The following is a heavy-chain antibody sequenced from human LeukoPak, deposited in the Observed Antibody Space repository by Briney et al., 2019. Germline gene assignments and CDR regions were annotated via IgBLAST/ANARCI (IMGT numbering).Heavy chain of an antibody. D-gene: IGHD3-3*01. CDR3: ARGSRYDFWGGYYGDCYYYYYMDV. Sequence: SETLSLTCAVYGGSFSGYYWSWIRQPPGKGLEWIGEINHSGSTNCNPYLKSRVTISVDTSKNQFSLKMSSVTAADTAVYYCARGSRYDFWGGYYGDCYYYYYMDVWGKGTTVTVSS. CDR2: INHSGST. J-gene: IGHJ6*03. V-gene: IGHV4-34*01. CDR1: GGSFSGYY.